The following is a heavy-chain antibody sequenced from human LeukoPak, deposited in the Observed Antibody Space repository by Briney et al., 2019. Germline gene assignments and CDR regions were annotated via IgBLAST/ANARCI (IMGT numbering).Heavy chain of an antibody. J-gene: IGHJ6*03. CDR3: APRGYSSSLNYYYYYMDV. V-gene: IGHV3-30*02. CDR1: GFTFSSYG. D-gene: IGHD6-13*01. Sequence: GGSLRLSCAASGFTFSSYGMHWVRQAPGKGLEWVAFIWYDGSNKYYADSVKGRFTISRDNSKNTLYLQMNSLRAEDTAVYYCAPRGYSSSLNYYYYYMDVWGKGTTVTVSS. CDR2: IWYDGSNK.